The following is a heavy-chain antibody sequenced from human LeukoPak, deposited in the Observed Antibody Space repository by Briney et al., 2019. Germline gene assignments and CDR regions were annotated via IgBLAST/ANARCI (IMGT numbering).Heavy chain of an antibody. CDR2: IHYNGNT. CDR3: ARHPTGFPNWFDL. D-gene: IGHD3-9*01. V-gene: IGHV4-39*01. J-gene: IGHJ5*02. Sequence: SETLSLTCTVSGLSTSITSLTWAWVRQPPGKGLEYIGAIHYNGNTYYNPSLRSRVTISVGTSKDQFSLNLNSLTVADTAVYYCARHPTGFPNWFDLWGQGTLVTVSS. CDR1: GLSTSITSLT.